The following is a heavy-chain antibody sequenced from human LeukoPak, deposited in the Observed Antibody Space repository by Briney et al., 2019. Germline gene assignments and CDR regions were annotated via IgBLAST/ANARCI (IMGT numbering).Heavy chain of an antibody. CDR3: ARDRGLYYGSGSYLFDY. CDR1: GFTFNNYG. V-gene: IGHV3-NL1*01. CDR2: IYSGGST. J-gene: IGHJ4*02. D-gene: IGHD3-10*01. Sequence: GGSLRLSCAASGFTFNNYGMHWVRQAPGKGLEWVSVIYSGGSTYYADSVKGRFTISRDNSKNTLYLQMNSLRAEDTAVYYCARDRGLYYGSGSYLFDYWGQGTLVTVSS.